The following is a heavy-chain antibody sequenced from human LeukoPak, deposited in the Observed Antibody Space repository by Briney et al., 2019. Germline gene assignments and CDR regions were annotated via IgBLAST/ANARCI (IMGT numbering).Heavy chain of an antibody. J-gene: IGHJ3*02. CDR3: AKDDYYYDSSGYYLGDAFDI. CDR2: ISGSGGST. Sequence: GGSLRLSCAASGFTFSSYAMSWVRQAPGKGLEWVSAISGSGGSTYYADSVKGRFTISRDNSKNTLYLQMNSLRAEDTAVYYCAKDDYYYDSSGYYLGDAFDIWGQGTMVTVSS. CDR1: GFTFSSYA. V-gene: IGHV3-23*01. D-gene: IGHD3-22*01.